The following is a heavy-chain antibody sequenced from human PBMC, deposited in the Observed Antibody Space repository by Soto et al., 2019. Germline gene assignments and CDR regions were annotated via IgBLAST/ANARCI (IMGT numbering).Heavy chain of an antibody. D-gene: IGHD3-3*01. CDR3: AKWSYLDY. J-gene: IGHJ4*02. CDR2: ISGSDGKT. CDR1: GFSFASFA. V-gene: IGHV3-23*04. Sequence: DVRLAESGGGLVQPWGSLRLSCTTSGFSFASFAMTWVRQAPGKGLEWVATISGSDGKTYYADSVKGRFSISRETYRNTLYLQLNSLRADDSAIYYCAKWSYLDYWGQGTRVTVSS.